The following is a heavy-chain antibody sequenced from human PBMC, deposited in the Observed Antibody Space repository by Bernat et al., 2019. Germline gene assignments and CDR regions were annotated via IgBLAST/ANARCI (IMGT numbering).Heavy chain of an antibody. CDR2: ISSSSSTI. J-gene: IGHJ4*02. D-gene: IGHD6-25*01. CDR1: GFTFSSYS. Sequence: VQLVESGGGVVQPGRSLRLSCAASGFTFSSYSMNWVRQAPGKGLEWVSYISSSSSTIYYADSVKGRFTISRVNAKNSLYLQMNSLRAEDTAVYYCARDFIAATGDFDYWGQGTLVTVSS. CDR3: ARDFIAATGDFDY. V-gene: IGHV3-48*01.